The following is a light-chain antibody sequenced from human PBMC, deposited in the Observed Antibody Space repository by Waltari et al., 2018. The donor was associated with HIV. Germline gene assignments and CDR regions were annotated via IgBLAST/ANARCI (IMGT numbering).Light chain of an antibody. CDR1: TSHFGNNF. CDR3: AALDRSLSGVL. J-gene: IGLJ2*01. CDR2: TNT. V-gene: IGLV1-51*01. Sequence: QSVLTQPPSVSATPGLKVTIPCSGSTSHFGNNFVSWFQRIPGTPPTLLIYTNTERRSCSPARFSASKSGTYATLGTTGLQTGDEAGDYCAALDRSLSGVLFGGGTKLTVL.